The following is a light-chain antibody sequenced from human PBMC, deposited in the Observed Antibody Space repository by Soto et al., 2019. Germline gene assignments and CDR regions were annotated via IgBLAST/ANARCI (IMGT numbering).Light chain of an antibody. Sequence: EIVLTQSPGTLSLSTGERATVSCRASQSVSSSYLAWYQQKPGQAPRFLIYGASSRATGIPDRFSGSGSGTDFTLTISRLEPEDFAVYYCQQYGSSPPITFGQGTRLEIK. CDR1: QSVSSSY. CDR3: QQYGSSPPIT. J-gene: IGKJ5*01. CDR2: GAS. V-gene: IGKV3-20*01.